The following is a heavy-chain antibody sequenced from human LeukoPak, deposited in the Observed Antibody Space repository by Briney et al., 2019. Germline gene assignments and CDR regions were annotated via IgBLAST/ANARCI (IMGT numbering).Heavy chain of an antibody. V-gene: IGHV1-2*02. CDR2: INPNSGGT. D-gene: IGHD3-10*01. CDR1: GYTFTGYY. Sequence: ASVTVSCKASGYTFTGYYMHWVRQAPGQGLEWMGWINPNSGGTNYAQKFQGRVTMTRDTSISTAYMELSRLRSDDTAVYYCARITMVRGVILDYWGQGILVTVSS. J-gene: IGHJ4*02. CDR3: ARITMVRGVILDY.